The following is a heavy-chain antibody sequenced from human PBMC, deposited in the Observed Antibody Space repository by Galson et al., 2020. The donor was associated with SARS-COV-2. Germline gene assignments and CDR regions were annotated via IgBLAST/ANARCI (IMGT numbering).Heavy chain of an antibody. J-gene: IGHJ4*02. CDR1: GFTFSSYG. D-gene: IGHD1-26*01. CDR3: GKDSGGATIPTDYPEY. CDR2: ILYDGSKK. Sequence: TGGSLRLSCEASGFTFSSYGMHWVRQAPGKGLEWVAVILYDGSKKFYVDSVKGRFTISRDNSKSTLYLQMNSLRAEDTAVYYCGKDSGGATIPTDYPEYWGQGTLVIVSS. V-gene: IGHV3-30*18.